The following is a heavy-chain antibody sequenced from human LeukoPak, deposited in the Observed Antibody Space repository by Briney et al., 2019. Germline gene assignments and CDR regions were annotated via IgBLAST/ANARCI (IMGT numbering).Heavy chain of an antibody. D-gene: IGHD3-10*01. CDR2: ISGSSGRT. CDR1: GFTFSLYA. J-gene: IGHJ4*02. CDR3: AKDRDHYGSGGLDY. Sequence: GGSLRLSCAASGFTFSLYAMTWVRQTPGKGLEWVSTISGSSGRTDYADSGKGRFTISRDNSKYTVYLQMNSLRAEDTAIYYYAKDRDHYGSGGLDYWGQGTLVTVSS. V-gene: IGHV3-23*01.